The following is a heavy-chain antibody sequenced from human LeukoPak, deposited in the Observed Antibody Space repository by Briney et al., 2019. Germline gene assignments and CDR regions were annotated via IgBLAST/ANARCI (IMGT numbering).Heavy chain of an antibody. J-gene: IGHJ6*03. Sequence: SEALSLTCIVSGDSISGYLRSWIRQPPGEGLRWSANIFPSVGTNYTPSLKSRVTMSAATSKNKFSLNLSSVTAADTAVYYCARAQGGYYYYMDVWGKGTTVTVSS. CDR2: IFPSVGT. CDR3: ARAQGGYYYYMDV. V-gene: IGHV4-4*09. CDR1: GDSISGYL.